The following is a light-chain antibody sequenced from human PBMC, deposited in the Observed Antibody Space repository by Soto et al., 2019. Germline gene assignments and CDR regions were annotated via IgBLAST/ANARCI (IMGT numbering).Light chain of an antibody. J-gene: IGLJ2*01. CDR1: SGSVSTTYY. Sequence: QTVVTQETSFSVSPGGTVTLTCGLSSGSVSTTYYPSWYQQTPGQAPRTLIYSTNGRSSGVPDRFSGSILGDKAALTITGAQADDESDYYCVLYMGNGISLFGGGTKLTVL. CDR2: STN. CDR3: VLYMGNGISL. V-gene: IGLV8-61*01.